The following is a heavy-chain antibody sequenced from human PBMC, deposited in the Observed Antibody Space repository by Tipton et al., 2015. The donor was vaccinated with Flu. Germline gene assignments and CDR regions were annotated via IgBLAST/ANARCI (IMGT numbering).Heavy chain of an antibody. D-gene: IGHD3-10*02. J-gene: IGHJ4*02. CDR3: ARHTGDSVRGVIDY. CDR1: GDSIGSRYY. Sequence: TLSLTCSVSGDSIGSRYYWGWIRQPPGKGLEWIGTIYHSGSTYYNPSLKSRLTMSVDTSKNQFPLKLSSVTAADTAVYYCARHTGDSVRGVIDYWGQGTLVTVSS. CDR2: IYHSGST. V-gene: IGHV4-38-2*01.